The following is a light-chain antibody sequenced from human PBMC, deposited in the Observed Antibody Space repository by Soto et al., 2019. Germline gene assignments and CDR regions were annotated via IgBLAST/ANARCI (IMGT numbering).Light chain of an antibody. Sequence: DIQMTQSPSTLSGSVGDRVTITCRASQTISSWLAWYQQKPGKAPKLLIYKASTLKSGVPSRFSGSGAGTECTHTISSLQPDDFATDYCQHYNSYSEAFGQGTKVDIK. CDR1: QTISSW. CDR3: QHYNSYSEA. CDR2: KAS. J-gene: IGKJ1*01. V-gene: IGKV1-5*03.